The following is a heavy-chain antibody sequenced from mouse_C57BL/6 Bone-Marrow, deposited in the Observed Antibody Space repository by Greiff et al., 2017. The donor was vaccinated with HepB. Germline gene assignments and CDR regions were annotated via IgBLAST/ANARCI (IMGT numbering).Heavy chain of an antibody. Sequence: DVKLQESGPGLVKPSQSLSLTCSVTGYSITSGYYWNWIRQFPGNKLEWMGYISYDGSNNYNPFLKNRISITRDTSKNQFFLKLNSVTTEDTATYYCARDIVFDYWGQGTTLTVSS. V-gene: IGHV3-6*01. J-gene: IGHJ2*01. D-gene: IGHD2-12*01. CDR2: ISYDGSN. CDR1: GYSITSGYY. CDR3: ARDIVFDY.